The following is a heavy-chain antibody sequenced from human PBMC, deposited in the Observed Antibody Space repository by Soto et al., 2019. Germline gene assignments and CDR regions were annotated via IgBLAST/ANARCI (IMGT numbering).Heavy chain of an antibody. J-gene: IGHJ4*02. CDR3: ASSTIFGVIDY. Sequence: QVQLVESGGGVVQPGRSLRLSCAASGFTFSSYGMHWVRQAPGKGLEWVAVIWYDGSNKYYADSVKGRFTISRDNSKNTLYLQMNSLRAEDTAVYYCASSTIFGVIDYWGQGTLVTVSS. D-gene: IGHD3-3*01. CDR1: GFTFSSYG. CDR2: IWYDGSNK. V-gene: IGHV3-33*01.